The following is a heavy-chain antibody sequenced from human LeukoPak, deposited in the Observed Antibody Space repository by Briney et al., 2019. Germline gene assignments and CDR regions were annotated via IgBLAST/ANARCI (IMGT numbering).Heavy chain of an antibody. CDR2: INPNSGGT. V-gene: IGHV1-2*04. D-gene: IGHD2-2*01. CDR3: ARAGRVEDYGLLSCIN. J-gene: IGHJ4*02. CDR1: GYTFTGYY. Sequence: GASVKVSCKASGYTFTGYYMHWVRQAPGRGLEWMGWINPNSGGTNYAQKFQGWVTMTRDTSISTAYMELSRLRSDDTAVYYCARAGRVEDYGLLSCINWGQGTLVTVSS.